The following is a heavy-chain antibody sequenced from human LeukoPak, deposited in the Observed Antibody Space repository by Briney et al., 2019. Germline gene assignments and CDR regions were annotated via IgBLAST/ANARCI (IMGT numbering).Heavy chain of an antibody. D-gene: IGHD2-15*01. Sequence: SETLSLTCTVSGGSISSYYWSWIRRPPGKGLEWIGYIYYSGSTNYNPSLKSRVTISADTSKNQFSLKLSSVTAADTAVYYCARAVDCSGGSCYLDAFDIWGQGTMVTVSS. CDR2: IYYSGST. CDR1: GGSISSYY. CDR3: ARAVDCSGGSCYLDAFDI. V-gene: IGHV4-59*01. J-gene: IGHJ3*02.